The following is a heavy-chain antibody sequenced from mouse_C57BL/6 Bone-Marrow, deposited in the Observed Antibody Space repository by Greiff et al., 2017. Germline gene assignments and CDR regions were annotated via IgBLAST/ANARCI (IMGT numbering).Heavy chain of an antibody. CDR1: GYTFTSYG. CDR3: ARLGSYYAMDY. Sequence: QVQLQQSGAELARPGASVKLSCKASGYTFTSYGISWVKQRTGQGLEWIGEIYPRSGNTYYNEKFKGKATLTADKSSSTAYMELRSLTSEDAAVYFCARLGSYYAMDYWGQGTSVTVSA. V-gene: IGHV1-81*01. CDR2: IYPRSGNT. J-gene: IGHJ4*01.